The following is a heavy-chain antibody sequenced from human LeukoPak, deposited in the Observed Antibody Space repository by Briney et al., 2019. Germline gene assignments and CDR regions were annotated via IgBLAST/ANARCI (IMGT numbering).Heavy chain of an antibody. CDR3: AKSKVVVRWVWDY. D-gene: IGHD3-22*01. CDR2: ISGSGGST. J-gene: IGHJ4*02. Sequence: PGGSLRLSYAASGFTFSSYAMHWVRQAPGKGLEWVSAISGSGGSTYYADSVKGRFTISRDNSKNTLYLQMNSLRAEDTAVYYCAKSKVVVRWVWDYWGQGTLVTVSS. CDR1: GFTFSSYA. V-gene: IGHV3-23*01.